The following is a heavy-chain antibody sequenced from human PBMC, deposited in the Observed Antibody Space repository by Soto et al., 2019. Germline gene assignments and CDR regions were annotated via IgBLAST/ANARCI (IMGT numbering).Heavy chain of an antibody. CDR1: GDTFNFYS. CDR2: VNPILSMS. V-gene: IGHV1-69*02. J-gene: IGHJ4*02. Sequence: QVQLVQSGAEVKRPGSSVKVSCKASGDTFNFYSINWVRQAPGVGLEWVGRVNPILSMSNYAQRFQGRVTTTAAKSTSTAYMELRRLRSEDTAIYYCASSYGSGYRAFDYWGQGALVTVSS. CDR3: ASSYGSGYRAFDY. D-gene: IGHD3-10*01.